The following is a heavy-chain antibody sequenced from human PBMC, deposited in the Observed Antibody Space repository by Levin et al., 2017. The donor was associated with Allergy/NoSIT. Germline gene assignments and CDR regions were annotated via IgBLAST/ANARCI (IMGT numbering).Heavy chain of an antibody. Sequence: AGGSLRLSCAASGFTFNLYAMTWVRQAPGKGLEWVSSISASGGATYYADSVQGRFTISRDSSKDTVYLQMNSLRVEDTAVYYCAKWADFYDSSGYYSWGQGALVTVSS. CDR2: ISASGGAT. J-gene: IGHJ4*02. V-gene: IGHV3-23*01. D-gene: IGHD3-22*01. CDR1: GFTFNLYA. CDR3: AKWADFYDSSGYYS.